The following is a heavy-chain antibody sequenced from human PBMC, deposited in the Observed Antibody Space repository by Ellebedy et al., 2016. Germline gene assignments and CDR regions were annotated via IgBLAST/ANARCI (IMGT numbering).Heavy chain of an antibody. J-gene: IGHJ5*02. CDR2: IYHSGTT. CDR1: GVSFSGYY. D-gene: IGHD2-15*01. V-gene: IGHV4-38-2*02. Sequence: SETLSLXCAASGVSFSGYYWSWIRQPPGKGLEWIGSIYHSGTTYYNPSLKSRVTISVDTSKNQFSLKLSSVTAADTAVYYCARDKGRWCSGGSCYSGPWGQGTLVTVSS. CDR3: ARDKGRWCSGGSCYSGP.